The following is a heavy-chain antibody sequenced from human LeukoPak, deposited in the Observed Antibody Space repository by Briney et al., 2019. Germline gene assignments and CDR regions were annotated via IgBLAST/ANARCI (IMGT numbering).Heavy chain of an antibody. CDR1: GFTFSSYW. V-gene: IGHV3-7*01. CDR3: ARVLADYGQRDY. Sequence: PGGSLRLSCSASGFTFSSYWMTWVRQAPGKGLEWVANINQDGSEKYYVDSVKGRFTISRDNAKNSLYLQINSLRAEDTAVYYCARVLADYGQRDYWGQGTLVIISS. J-gene: IGHJ4*02. D-gene: IGHD4-17*01. CDR2: INQDGSEK.